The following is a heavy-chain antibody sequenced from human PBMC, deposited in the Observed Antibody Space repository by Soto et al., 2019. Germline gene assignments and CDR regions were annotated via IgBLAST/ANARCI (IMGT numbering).Heavy chain of an antibody. D-gene: IGHD1-1*01. Sequence: QVQLVQSGAEVKKPGASVKVSCETSGYTFTTYGISWVRQAPGQGLEWMGWINTYNRNTNYAQGIQGRVTMTPDTTTSTAYIELRSLRSDDTALYYCARDLGLERSFYYYGLDVWGQGTTVTVSS. CDR2: INTYNRNT. CDR1: GYTFTTYG. CDR3: ARDLGLERSFYYYGLDV. V-gene: IGHV1-18*01. J-gene: IGHJ6*02.